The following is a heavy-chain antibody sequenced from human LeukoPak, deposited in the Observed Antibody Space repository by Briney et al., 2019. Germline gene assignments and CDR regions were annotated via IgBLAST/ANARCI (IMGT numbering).Heavy chain of an antibody. CDR1: GGTFSSYA. CDR3: ARTVSYYDFWSGYDNWFDP. V-gene: IGHV1-69*13. CDR2: IIPIFGTA. Sequence: SVKVSCKASGGTFSSYAISWVRQAPGQGLEWMGGIIPIFGTANYAQKFQGRVTITADESTSTAYMELSSLRSEDAAVYCCARTVSYYDFWSGYDNWFDPWGQGTLVTVS. D-gene: IGHD3-3*01. J-gene: IGHJ5*02.